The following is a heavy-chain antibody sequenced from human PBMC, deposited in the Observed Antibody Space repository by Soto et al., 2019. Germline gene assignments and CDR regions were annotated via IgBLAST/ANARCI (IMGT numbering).Heavy chain of an antibody. J-gene: IGHJ4*02. D-gene: IGHD6-6*01. CDR3: ASEQGSYSSSYLDY. Sequence: SATLSLTCTVSGGSISSGDYYWSWIRQPPGKGLEWIGYIYYSGSTYYNPSLKSRVTISVDTSKNQFSLKLSSVTAADTAVYYCASEQGSYSSSYLDYWGQGTLVTV. CDR1: GGSISSGDYY. V-gene: IGHV4-30-4*01. CDR2: IYYSGST.